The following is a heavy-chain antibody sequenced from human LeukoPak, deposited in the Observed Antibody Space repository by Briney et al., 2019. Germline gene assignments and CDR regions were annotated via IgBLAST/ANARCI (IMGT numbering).Heavy chain of an antibody. V-gene: IGHV4-59*08. CDR1: GGSISTYY. Sequence: PSETLSLTCSVSGGSISTYYWSWIRQPPGKGLEWIGYIYHNGDTNYNPSFKSRVTISVDTSKNQFSLRLMSVTAADTAIYYCARHSYTPFDYWGQGSLVTVSS. J-gene: IGHJ4*02. CDR2: IYHNGDT. D-gene: IGHD2-2*02. CDR3: ARHSYTPFDY.